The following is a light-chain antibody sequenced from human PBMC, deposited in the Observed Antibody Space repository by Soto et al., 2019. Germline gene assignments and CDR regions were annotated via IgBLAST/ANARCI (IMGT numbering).Light chain of an antibody. V-gene: IGLV2-14*03. J-gene: IGLJ1*01. CDR3: SSYTTSNTRQIV. CDR1: TMDFGGYNY. Sequence: QRVLNHLASGSGAAGRAIPFSCTATTMDFGGYNYVFWYQHHPGKAPKLIIYDVSNRPSGVSIRFSGSKSDNTASLTISGLQPEDEADYHCSSYTTSNTRQIVFGTGTKVTVL. CDR2: DVS.